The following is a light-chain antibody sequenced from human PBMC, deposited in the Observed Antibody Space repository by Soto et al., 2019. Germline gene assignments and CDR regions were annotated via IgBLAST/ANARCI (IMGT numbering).Light chain of an antibody. CDR1: QRISSW. Sequence: DIKMTQSPSTLSASVGDRVTITCRASQRISSWLAWYQQKPGKAPKLLIYDASSLESGVPSRFSGSGSGTEFTLTISSLQPDDSAYYYCQQYNSYWTFGQGTKVDI. J-gene: IGKJ1*01. CDR3: QQYNSYWT. V-gene: IGKV1-5*01. CDR2: DAS.